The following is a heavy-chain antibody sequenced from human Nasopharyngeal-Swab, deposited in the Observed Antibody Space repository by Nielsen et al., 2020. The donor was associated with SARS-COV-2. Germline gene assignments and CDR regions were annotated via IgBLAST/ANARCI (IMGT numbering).Heavy chain of an antibody. Sequence: ASVKVSCKASGYSFTSYYMHWVRQAPGQGLEWMGIINPTGGSTTYAQKFQGRVTMTRDTSTSTVYMELSSLRSEDTAVYYCAKTIAAAGVFDYWGQGTLVTVSS. CDR1: GYSFTSYY. CDR2: INPTGGST. CDR3: AKTIAAAGVFDY. V-gene: IGHV1-46*01. J-gene: IGHJ4*02. D-gene: IGHD6-13*01.